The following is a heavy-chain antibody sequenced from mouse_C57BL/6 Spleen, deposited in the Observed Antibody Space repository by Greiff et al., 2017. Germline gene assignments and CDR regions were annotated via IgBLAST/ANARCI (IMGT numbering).Heavy chain of an antibody. D-gene: IGHD3-3*01. CDR3: ARKGGDGFDY. Sequence: EVQRVESGPGLVKPSQSLSLTCSVTGYSITSGYYWNWIRQFPGNKLEWMGYISYDGSNNYNPSLKNRISITRDTSKNQFFLKLNSVTTEDTATYYCARKGGDGFDYWGQGTTLTVSS. J-gene: IGHJ2*01. V-gene: IGHV3-6*01. CDR1: GYSITSGYY. CDR2: ISYDGSN.